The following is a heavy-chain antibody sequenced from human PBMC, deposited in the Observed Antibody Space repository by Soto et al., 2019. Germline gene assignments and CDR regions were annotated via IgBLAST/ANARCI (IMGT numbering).Heavy chain of an antibody. CDR2: IYHNGNT. D-gene: IGHD3-22*01. V-gene: IGHV4-4*02. CDR3: GGGPDFVVYYPNYVMAV. J-gene: IGHJ6*02. CDR1: GGSISTTNW. Sequence: PSETLSLTCAVSGGSISTTNWWSWVRQSPGRGLEWIGEIYHNGNTNYNPPLRSRVTMSMDKSNNQFSLDLTSVTAADTAVYYGGGGPDFVVYYPNYVMAVGGPGTTAPVSS.